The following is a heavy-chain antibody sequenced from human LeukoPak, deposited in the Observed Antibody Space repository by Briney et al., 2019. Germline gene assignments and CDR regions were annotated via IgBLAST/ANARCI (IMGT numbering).Heavy chain of an antibody. D-gene: IGHD3-10*01. Sequence: GASVKVSCKASGYTFTSYDINWVRQATGQGLEWMGWMNPNSGNTGYAQKFQGRVTMTRNTSISTAYMELSSLRSEDTAVYYCARVTNMVRGRPAFPRKYGMDVWGQGTTVTVSS. CDR3: ARVTNMVRGRPAFPRKYGMDV. V-gene: IGHV1-8*01. CDR2: MNPNSGNT. CDR1: GYTFTSYD. J-gene: IGHJ6*02.